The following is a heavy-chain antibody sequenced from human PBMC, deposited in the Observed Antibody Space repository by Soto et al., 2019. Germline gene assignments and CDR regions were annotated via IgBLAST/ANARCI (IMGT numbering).Heavy chain of an antibody. CDR3: GRLSQWGSGSALFY. Sequence: QVHLVQSGVEVKKPGASVKVSCKAYGYIFTSYGISWVRQAPGQGPEWMGWISPYNGNTNYAQKLQGRVTMTTNTTTSEADIVLRRLGSVDTVVYYFGRLSQWGSGSALFYWGQGTLVTVSS. V-gene: IGHV1-18*01. J-gene: IGHJ4*02. CDR2: ISPYNGNT. D-gene: IGHD3-10*01. CDR1: GYIFTSYG.